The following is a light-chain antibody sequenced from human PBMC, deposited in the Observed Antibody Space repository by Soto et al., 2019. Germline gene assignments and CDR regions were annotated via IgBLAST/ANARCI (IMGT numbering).Light chain of an antibody. CDR2: SDN. CDR1: SSNIGSNT. CDR3: QSYESSSLSGFV. Sequence: QSVLTQPPSASGTPGQRVAISCSGSSSNIGSNTVNWYQQLPGTAPKLLIYSDNLRPSGVPDRFSGSKSGASASLAITGLQADDEADYYCQSYESSSLSGFVFGSGTKVTVL. V-gene: IGLV1-44*01. J-gene: IGLJ1*01.